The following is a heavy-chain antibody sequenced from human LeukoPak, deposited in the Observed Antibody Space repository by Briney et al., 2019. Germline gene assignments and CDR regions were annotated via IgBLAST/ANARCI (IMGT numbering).Heavy chain of an antibody. J-gene: IGHJ4*02. D-gene: IGHD4-17*01. V-gene: IGHV1-2*02. CDR2: INPNSGGT. CDR3: ARVDYGDYETVYFDY. CDR1: GYTFTSYD. Sequence: ASVKVSCKASGYTFTSYDINWVRQAPGQGLEWMGWINPNSGGTNYAQKFQGRVTMTRDTSISTAYMELSRLRSDDTAVYYCARVDYGDYETVYFDYWGQGTLVTVSS.